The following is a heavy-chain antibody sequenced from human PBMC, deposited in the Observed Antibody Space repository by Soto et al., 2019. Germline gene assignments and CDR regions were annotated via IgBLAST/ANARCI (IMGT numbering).Heavy chain of an antibody. CDR1: GYTFTSYG. CDR2: ISAYNGNT. J-gene: IGHJ4*02. Sequence: QVQLVQSGAEVKKPGASVKVSCKASGYTFTSYGISWVRQAPGQGLEWMGWISAYNGNTNYAQKLQGRVTMTTDTSTSTDHMELRSLRSDDTAVYYCAREYYYDSSGYYYVADYWGQGTLVTVSS. CDR3: AREYYYDSSGYYYVADY. D-gene: IGHD3-22*01. V-gene: IGHV1-18*01.